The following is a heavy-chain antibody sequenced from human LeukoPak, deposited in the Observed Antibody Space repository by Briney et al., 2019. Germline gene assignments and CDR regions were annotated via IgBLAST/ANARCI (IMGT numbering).Heavy chain of an antibody. D-gene: IGHD1-1*01. CDR1: GFTFSSYG. V-gene: IGHV3-30*02. Sequence: GGSLRLSCAASGFTFSSYGMHWVRQAPGKGLEWVAFIRYDGSNKYYADSVKGRFTISRDNSKNTLYLQMNSLRAEDTAVYYCAKDRVTNWNDKSFDIWGQGTIVTVSS. CDR2: IRYDGSNK. J-gene: IGHJ3*02. CDR3: AKDRVTNWNDKSFDI.